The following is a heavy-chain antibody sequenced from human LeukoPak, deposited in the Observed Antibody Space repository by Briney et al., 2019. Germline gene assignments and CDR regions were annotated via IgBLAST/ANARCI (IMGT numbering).Heavy chain of an antibody. CDR3: ARDHDDFWSDYSSLAY. V-gene: IGHV3-21*01. D-gene: IGHD3-3*01. Sequence: GGSLRLSCAASGFTFSDYTMNWVRQAPGKGLEWVSSISSSSSFIYYTDSVKGRFTISRDNAEHSLYLQMNSLRVDDTAVYYCARDHDDFWSDYSSLAYWGQGTLVTVSS. CDR1: GFTFSDYT. J-gene: IGHJ4*02. CDR2: ISSSSSFI.